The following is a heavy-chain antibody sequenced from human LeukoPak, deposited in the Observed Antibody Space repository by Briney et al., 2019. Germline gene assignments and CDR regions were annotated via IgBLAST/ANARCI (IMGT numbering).Heavy chain of an antibody. CDR2: MSYTGST. CDR3: ARDQYTSFWFYY. J-gene: IGHJ4*02. CDR1: VGSLRSTTYY. D-gene: IGHD2-2*01. Sequence: SETLSLTCTVSVGSLRSTTYYWGWIRQPPGKGLEWIGTMSYTGSTSYNPSLKSRVTISIDTSKNQFSLKLTSVTAADTAVYYCARDQYTSFWFYYWGQGTLVTVSS. V-gene: IGHV4-39*07.